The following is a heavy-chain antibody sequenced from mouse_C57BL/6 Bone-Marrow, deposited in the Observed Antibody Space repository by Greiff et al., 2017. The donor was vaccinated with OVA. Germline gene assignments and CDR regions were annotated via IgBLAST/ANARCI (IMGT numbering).Heavy chain of an antibody. CDR2: IYPGRGNT. CDR1: GYSFTSYY. Sequence: QVQLQQSGPELVKPGASVKISCKASGYSFTSYYIHWVKQRPGQGLEWIGWIYPGRGNTKYNEKFKGKATLTADTSSSTAYRQLSSLTSQDSAVYYCARNHYGSSYGYWGQGTTLTVSS. V-gene: IGHV1-66*01. J-gene: IGHJ2*01. CDR3: ARNHYGSSYGY. D-gene: IGHD1-1*01.